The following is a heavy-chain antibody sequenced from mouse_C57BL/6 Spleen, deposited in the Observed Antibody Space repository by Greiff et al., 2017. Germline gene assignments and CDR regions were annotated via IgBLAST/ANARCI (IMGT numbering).Heavy chain of an antibody. Sequence: QVQLQQPGAELVKPGASVKMSCKASGYTFTSYWITWVKQRPGQGLEWIGDIYPGSGSTNYNEKFKSKATLTVDTSSSTAYMQLSSLTSEDSAVXYCARRGITTVPYYAMDYWGQGTSVTVSS. CDR3: ARRGITTVPYYAMDY. CDR1: GYTFTSYW. D-gene: IGHD1-1*01. V-gene: IGHV1-55*01. J-gene: IGHJ4*01. CDR2: IYPGSGST.